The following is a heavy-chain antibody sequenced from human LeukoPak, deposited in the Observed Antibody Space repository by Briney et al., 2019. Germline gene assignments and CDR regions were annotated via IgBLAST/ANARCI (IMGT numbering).Heavy chain of an antibody. D-gene: IGHD4-17*01. CDR3: ARRKYGDYLDY. CDR2: IYDSGST. Sequence: SETLSLTCTVSGGSISSYYWSWIRHPPGKGLEWIGYIYDSGSTNYNPSLKSRVTISVDTSKKQFSLKLSSVTAADTAVYYCARRKYGDYLDYWGQGTLVTVSS. V-gene: IGHV4-59*08. CDR1: GGSISSYY. J-gene: IGHJ4*02.